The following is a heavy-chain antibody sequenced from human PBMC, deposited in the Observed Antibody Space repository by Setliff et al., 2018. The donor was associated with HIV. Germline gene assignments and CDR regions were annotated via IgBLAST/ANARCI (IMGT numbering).Heavy chain of an antibody. Sequence: PSETLSLTCTVSGYSISSGYYWGWIRQPPGKGLQWSGRIYDSGSTKYNPSLKSRVTMSVDTSKNQFFLKLSSVTAADTAVYYCARHSSWYSSSSGYFAYWGQGTLVTVSS. J-gene: IGHJ4*02. CDR1: GYSISSGYY. D-gene: IGHD6-6*01. V-gene: IGHV4-38-2*02. CDR2: IYDSGST. CDR3: ARHSSWYSSSSGYFAY.